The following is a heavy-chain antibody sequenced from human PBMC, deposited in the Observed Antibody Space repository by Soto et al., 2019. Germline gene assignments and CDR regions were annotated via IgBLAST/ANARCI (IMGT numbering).Heavy chain of an antibody. CDR2: VIPIFGPA. CDR1: GGTFSSYR. Sequence: SVKVSCKASGGTFSSYRINWVRQAPGQGLEWMGGVIPIFGPANFAKKFQGRVTITADESTTTAYMELSSLTSEDTAVYYCATGSFTSTGGRIGYHYNAMDVWGQGTTVTVSS. V-gene: IGHV1-69*13. CDR3: ATGSFTSTGGRIGYHYNAMDV. J-gene: IGHJ6*02. D-gene: IGHD1-1*01.